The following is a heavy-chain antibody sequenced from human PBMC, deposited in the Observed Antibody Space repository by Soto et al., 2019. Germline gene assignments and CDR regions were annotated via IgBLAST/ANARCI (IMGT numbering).Heavy chain of an antibody. D-gene: IGHD4-17*01. Sequence: ESGGGLVKPGGSLRLSCAASGFTFSSYSMNWVRQAPGKGLEWVSSISSSSSYIYYADSVKGRFTISRDNAKNSLYLQMNSLRAEDTAVYYCARAANYGDYEFDAFDIWGQGTMVTVSS. CDR1: GFTFSSYS. CDR3: ARAANYGDYEFDAFDI. J-gene: IGHJ3*02. CDR2: ISSSSSYI. V-gene: IGHV3-21*01.